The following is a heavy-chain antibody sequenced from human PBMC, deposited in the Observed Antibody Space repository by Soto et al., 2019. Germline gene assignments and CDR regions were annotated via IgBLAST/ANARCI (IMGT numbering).Heavy chain of an antibody. Sequence: GGSLRLSCAASGFTISSYSMNWVRQAPGKGLEWVSSISSSSSYIYYADSVKGRFTISRDNAKNSLYLQMNSLRAEDTAVYYCARGIYCSSTSCSRFDPWGQGTLVTVSS. J-gene: IGHJ5*02. CDR3: ARGIYCSSTSCSRFDP. V-gene: IGHV3-21*01. CDR2: ISSSSSYI. D-gene: IGHD2-2*01. CDR1: GFTISSYS.